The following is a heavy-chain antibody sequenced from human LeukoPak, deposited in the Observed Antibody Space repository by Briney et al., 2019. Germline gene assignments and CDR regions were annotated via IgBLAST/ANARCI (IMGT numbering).Heavy chain of an antibody. Sequence: GGSLRVSCAASGFTFTAYWMGWVRQAPGKGPEWVANINQDGSSIVDSVKGRFTISRDNAKNSLYLQMNSLRAEDTAVYYCARVNGGSGERSHIVVVTAAPYFDYWGQGTLVTVSS. CDR1: GFTFTAYW. CDR3: ARVNGGSGERSHIVVVTAAPYFDY. CDR2: INQDGSSI. D-gene: IGHD2-21*02. V-gene: IGHV3-7*01. J-gene: IGHJ4*02.